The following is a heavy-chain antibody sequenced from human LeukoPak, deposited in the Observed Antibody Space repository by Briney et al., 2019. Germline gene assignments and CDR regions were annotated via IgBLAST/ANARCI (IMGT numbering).Heavy chain of an antibody. V-gene: IGHV3-7*01. D-gene: IGHD1-1*01. Sequence: GGSLRLSCAASGFTFSNYWMTWVRQAPGKGLEWVANIKQDGSEKYYVDSVKGRFTISRDNAKNSLYLQITSLRAEDTAVYYCARDRGTTASIVGAFDIWGQGTMVTVSS. CDR2: IKQDGSEK. CDR3: ARDRGTTASIVGAFDI. J-gene: IGHJ3*02. CDR1: GFTFSNYW.